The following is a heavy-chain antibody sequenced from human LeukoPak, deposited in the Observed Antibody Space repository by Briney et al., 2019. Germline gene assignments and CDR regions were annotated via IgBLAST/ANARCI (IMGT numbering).Heavy chain of an antibody. CDR3: ARDSRTISNWFDT. Sequence: SVKVSCKASGGTFSSYAISWVRQAPGQGLEWMGGIIPIFGTANYAQKFQGRVTITRDTSASTAYMELSSLTSEDTAVYYCARDSRTISNWFDTWGQGTPVTVSS. V-gene: IGHV1-69*05. CDR2: IIPIFGTA. D-gene: IGHD1-1*01. J-gene: IGHJ5*02. CDR1: GGTFSSYA.